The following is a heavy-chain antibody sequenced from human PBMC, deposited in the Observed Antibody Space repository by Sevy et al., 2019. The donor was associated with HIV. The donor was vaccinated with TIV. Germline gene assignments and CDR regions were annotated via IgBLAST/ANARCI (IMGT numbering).Heavy chain of an antibody. D-gene: IGHD1-1*01. CDR3: AREDWNAAGFDY. Sequence: ASVKVSCKTSGYTFTNFYIHWVRQALGERHEWMGMINPNGGATGYAQKFKGRVTLTRDLSTGTVYMEVGSLRHDDTAVYYCAREDWNAAGFDYWGQGTLVTVSS. J-gene: IGHJ4*02. CDR1: GYTFTNFY. CDR2: INPNGGAT. V-gene: IGHV1-46*01.